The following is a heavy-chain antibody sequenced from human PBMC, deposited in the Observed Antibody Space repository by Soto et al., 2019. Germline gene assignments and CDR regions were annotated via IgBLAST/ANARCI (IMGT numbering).Heavy chain of an antibody. D-gene: IGHD6-13*01. CDR3: AKDMSGIAAAASAFDI. Sequence: SLRLSCAASVFTFDDYAMHWVRQAPGKGLEWVSGISWNSGSIGYADPVKGRFTISRDNAKNSLYLQMNSLRAEDTALYYCAKDMSGIAAAASAFDIWGQGTMVTVSS. J-gene: IGHJ3*02. CDR1: VFTFDDYA. V-gene: IGHV3-9*01. CDR2: ISWNSGSI.